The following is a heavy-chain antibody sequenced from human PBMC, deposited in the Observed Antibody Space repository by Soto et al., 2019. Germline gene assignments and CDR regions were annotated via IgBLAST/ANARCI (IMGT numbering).Heavy chain of an antibody. D-gene: IGHD2-2*02. Sequence: QVQLVQSGAEVKKPGSSVKVSCKASGSTSSSYAISWVRQAPGQGLEWMGGIIPIFGTANYAQKFQGRVTITADESTSTAYMELSSLRSEDTAVYYCARVVPAAIRGYYFDYWGQGTLVTVSS. J-gene: IGHJ4*02. CDR1: GSTSSSYA. CDR3: ARVVPAAIRGYYFDY. V-gene: IGHV1-69*01. CDR2: IIPIFGTA.